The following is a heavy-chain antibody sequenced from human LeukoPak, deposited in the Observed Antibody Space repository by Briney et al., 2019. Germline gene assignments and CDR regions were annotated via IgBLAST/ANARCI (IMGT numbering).Heavy chain of an antibody. J-gene: IGHJ6*02. D-gene: IGHD1-26*01. Sequence: SVKVSCKASGGTFSSYAISWVRQAPGQGLEWMGRIIPILGIANYAQKFQGRVTVTADKSTSTAYMELSSLRSEDTAVYYCARAAYSGSYYYYGMDVWGQGTTVTVSS. CDR2: IIPILGIA. CDR1: GGTFSSYA. CDR3: ARAAYSGSYYYYGMDV. V-gene: IGHV1-69*04.